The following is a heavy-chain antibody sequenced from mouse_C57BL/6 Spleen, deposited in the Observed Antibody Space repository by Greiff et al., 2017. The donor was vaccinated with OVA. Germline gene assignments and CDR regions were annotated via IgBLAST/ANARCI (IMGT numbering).Heavy chain of an antibody. CDR3: ARYNDYDFAY. CDR2: IDPSDSYT. J-gene: IGHJ3*01. V-gene: IGHV1-50*01. Sequence: QVQLQQPGAELVKPGASVKLSCKASGYTFTSYWMQWVNQRPGQGLEWIGEIDPSDSYTNYNQKFKGKATLTVDTSSSTAYMQLSSLTSEDSAVYYCARYNDYDFAYWGQGTLVTVSA. D-gene: IGHD2-4*01. CDR1: GYTFTSYW.